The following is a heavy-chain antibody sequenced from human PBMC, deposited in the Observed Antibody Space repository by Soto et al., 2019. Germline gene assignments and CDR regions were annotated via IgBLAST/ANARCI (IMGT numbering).Heavy chain of an antibody. J-gene: IGHJ4*02. CDR3: AHATSVQLERRYFDY. D-gene: IGHD1-1*01. CDR2: IYWDDDK. V-gene: IGHV2-5*02. Sequence: QITLKESGPTLVKPTQTLTLTCTFSGFSLSTSGVGVGWIRQPPGKALEWLALIYWDDDKRYSPSLKSRPTITKDTSKNQVVLTMTNMDPVDTATYYCAHATSVQLERRYFDYWGQGTLVTVCS. CDR1: GFSLSTSGVG.